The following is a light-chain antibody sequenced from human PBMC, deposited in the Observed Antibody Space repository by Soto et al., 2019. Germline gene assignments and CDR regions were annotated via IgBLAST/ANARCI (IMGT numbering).Light chain of an antibody. CDR3: QQYSGIWT. CDR2: QAS. Sequence: DIQMTQSPSSVSASVGDSVTITFRASQGVSDWVAWYQQKPGKAPKLLIYQASILESGVPSRFGGTRSGTEFTLTISSLQPDDFATYYCQQYSGIWTFGQGTKVDIK. CDR1: QGVSDW. V-gene: IGKV1-5*03. J-gene: IGKJ1*01.